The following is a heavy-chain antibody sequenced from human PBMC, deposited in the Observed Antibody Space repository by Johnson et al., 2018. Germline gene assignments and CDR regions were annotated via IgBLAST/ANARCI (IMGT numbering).Heavy chain of an antibody. J-gene: IGHJ4*02. Sequence: VQLVQSGGGLVQPGGSLRLSCIASGFTFSPYAMSWVRQAPGKGLEWVSGISGSSGSTNYASSVRGRFTLSRDNSKNMVYLQMNSLRVEDTAVYYCAKSLYGGNFWGQGTLVTVSS. CDR1: GFTFSPYA. V-gene: IGHV3-23*04. D-gene: IGHD4-23*01. CDR3: AKSLYGGNF. CDR2: ISGSSGST.